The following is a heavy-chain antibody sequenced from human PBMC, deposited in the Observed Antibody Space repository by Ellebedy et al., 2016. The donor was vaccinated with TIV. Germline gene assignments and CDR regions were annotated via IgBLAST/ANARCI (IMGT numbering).Heavy chain of an antibody. V-gene: IGHV7-4-1*02. Sequence: AASVKVSCKASGYTFASYGVNWVRQAPGQGLEWMGWLNTNSGNPTYAQAFTGRIVFSLDTSVSTAYLQISSLRAEDSAVYYCARTAIWGNAFDIWGQGTMVTVSS. J-gene: IGHJ3*02. CDR3: ARTAIWGNAFDI. D-gene: IGHD7-27*01. CDR1: GYTFASYG. CDR2: LNTNSGNP.